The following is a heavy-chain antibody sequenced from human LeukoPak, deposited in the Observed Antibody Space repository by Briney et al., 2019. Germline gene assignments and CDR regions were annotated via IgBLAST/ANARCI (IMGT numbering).Heavy chain of an antibody. CDR1: GFTFSSYW. CDR3: ARDQYSSSWYLGYYYYYMDV. Sequence: GGSLRLSCAASGFTFSSYWMSWVRQAPGKGLEWVANIRQDGSEKYYVDSVKGRFTISRDNAKNSLYLQMNSLRAEGTAVYYCARDQYSSSWYLGYYYYYMDVWGKGTTVTVSS. D-gene: IGHD6-13*01. J-gene: IGHJ6*03. CDR2: IRQDGSEK. V-gene: IGHV3-7*01.